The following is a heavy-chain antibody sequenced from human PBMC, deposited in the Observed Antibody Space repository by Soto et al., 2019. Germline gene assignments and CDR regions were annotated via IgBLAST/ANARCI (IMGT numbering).Heavy chain of an antibody. CDR1: GASISSSSYR. V-gene: IGHV4-39*01. D-gene: IGHD2-15*01. CDR3: ARQGQHCDGGSCFPPHF. J-gene: IGHJ4*02. CDR2: IYYSGNT. Sequence: QLQLQQSGPGLVKPSETLSLTCTVSGASISSSSYRWGWFRQPPGKGLEWIGTIYYSGNTYYNPSLKSRVTMSVDTSSNMFSLRLSSVTVADTAVYYCARQGQHCDGGSCFPPHFWGQGALVTVSS.